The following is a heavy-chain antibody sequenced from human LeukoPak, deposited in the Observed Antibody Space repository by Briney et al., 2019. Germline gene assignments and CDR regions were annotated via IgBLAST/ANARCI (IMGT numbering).Heavy chain of an antibody. D-gene: IGHD6-13*01. CDR2: INPSGGST. Sequence: ASVKVSCKASGYRFTSYYMHWVRQAPGQGLEWMGIINPSGGSTSYAQKFQGRVTMTRDTSTSTVYMELSSLRSEDTAVYYCARDPKGGAAAPDYYYGMDVWGQGTTVTVSS. CDR3: ARDPKGGAAAPDYYYGMDV. V-gene: IGHV1-46*01. J-gene: IGHJ6*02. CDR1: GYRFTSYY.